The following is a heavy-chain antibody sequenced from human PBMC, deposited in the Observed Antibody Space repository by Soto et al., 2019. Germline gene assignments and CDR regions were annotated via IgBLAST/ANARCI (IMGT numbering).Heavy chain of an antibody. J-gene: IGHJ4*02. CDR3: ARGDCFSTSCYDN. CDR1: GFTFSSYS. D-gene: IGHD2-2*01. Sequence: PGGSLRLSCAASGFTFSSYSMNWVRQAPGKGLEWVSSISSSNSYIYYADSVKGRFTNSRDNAKNSLYLQMNSLRAEDTAVYYCARGDCFSTSCYDNWGQGTLVTVSS. CDR2: ISSSNSYI. V-gene: IGHV3-21*01.